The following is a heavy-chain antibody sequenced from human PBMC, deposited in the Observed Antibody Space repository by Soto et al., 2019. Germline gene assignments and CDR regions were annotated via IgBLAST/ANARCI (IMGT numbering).Heavy chain of an antibody. CDR2: IIPIFGTA. Sequence: GASVKVSCKASGGTFSSYAISWVRQAPGQGLEWMGGIIPIFGTANYAQKFQGRVTITADDSTSIAYMELSSLRSEDTAVFYCARNSGYDSSGYYTPPFDYWGQGTLVTVSS. CDR3: ARNSGYDSSGYYTPPFDY. CDR1: GGTFSSYA. V-gene: IGHV1-69*13. D-gene: IGHD3-22*01. J-gene: IGHJ4*02.